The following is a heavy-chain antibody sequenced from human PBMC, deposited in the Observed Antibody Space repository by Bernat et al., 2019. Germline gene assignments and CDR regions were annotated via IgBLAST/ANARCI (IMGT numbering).Heavy chain of an antibody. V-gene: IGHV3-33*01. CDR2: IWYDGSNK. Sequence: QVQLVESGGGVVQPGRSLRLSCAASGFTFSSYGMHWVRQAPGKGLEWVAVIWYDGSNKYYAESVKGRFTISRENSKNTLYLQMNSLRAEDTAVYYCARDPGTLVNDAFDIWGQGTMVTVSS. CDR3: ARDPGTLVNDAFDI. CDR1: GFTFSSYG. D-gene: IGHD1-26*01. J-gene: IGHJ3*02.